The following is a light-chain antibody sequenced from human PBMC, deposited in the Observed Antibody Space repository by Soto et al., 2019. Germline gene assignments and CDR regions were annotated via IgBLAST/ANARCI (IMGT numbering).Light chain of an antibody. CDR2: AAS. CDR3: QQYNNWIT. J-gene: IGKJ5*01. V-gene: IGKV3-15*01. CDR1: QSVSSN. Sequence: EILLTQSPGTLSFYSGERPTLSCRASQSVSSNLAWYQQKPGQAPRILIYAASNRATGVPARFSGSWSGTEFTLPISSLQSEEFAVYYCQQYNNWITFGQGPRLEIK.